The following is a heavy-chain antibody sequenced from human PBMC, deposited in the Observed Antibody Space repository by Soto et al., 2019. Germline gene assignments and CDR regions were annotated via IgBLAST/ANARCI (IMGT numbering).Heavy chain of an antibody. J-gene: IGHJ5*02. Sequence: TVSGGSISSADFYWGWIRQPPGRGLELIGYISYSGSTYYNTSLKSRVTISVDTSKNQFSLKLNSVTAADTAVYYCARGGPTGGSYKYNWCDPWGQGTLVTVSS. D-gene: IGHD2-15*01. CDR3: ARGGPTGGSYKYNWCDP. CDR1: GGSISSADFY. V-gene: IGHV4-30-4*01. CDR2: ISYSGST.